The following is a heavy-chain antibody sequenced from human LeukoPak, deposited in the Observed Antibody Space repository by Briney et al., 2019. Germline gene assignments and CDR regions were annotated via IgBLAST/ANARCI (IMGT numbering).Heavy chain of an antibody. CDR1: GGSISSYY. D-gene: IGHD3-22*01. Sequence: SETLSLTCTVCGGSISSYYWSWIRQPPGKELEWIGYIYYSGSTNYNPSLKSRVTISIDTSKNQFSLKLSSVTAADTAVYYCARVTPNYYDSSGLYYYYIDVWGKGTTVTVSS. J-gene: IGHJ6*03. CDR2: IYYSGST. CDR3: ARVTPNYYDSSGLYYYYIDV. V-gene: IGHV4-59*01.